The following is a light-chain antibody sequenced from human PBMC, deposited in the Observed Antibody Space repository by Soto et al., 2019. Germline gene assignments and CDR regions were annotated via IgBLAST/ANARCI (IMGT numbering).Light chain of an antibody. V-gene: IGKV3-20*01. CDR2: GAS. CDR1: QSVSSGS. CDR3: QQYDSSPKT. J-gene: IGKJ1*01. Sequence: EIVLTQSPGTLPLSPGERATLSCRASQSVSSGSLAWYQQKPGQGPRLLIYGASSRATGIPDRFSGSGSGTDFTLTISRLEPEDFAVYYCQQYDSSPKTFGQGTKVDIK.